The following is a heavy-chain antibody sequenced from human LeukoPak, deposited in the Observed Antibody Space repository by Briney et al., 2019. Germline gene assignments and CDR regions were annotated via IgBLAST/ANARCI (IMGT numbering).Heavy chain of an antibody. Sequence: GGSLRFSCAASGFTFSSYGMHWVRQAPGKGLEWVAVIWYDGSNKYYADSVKGRFTISRDNSKNTLYLQMNSLRAEDTAVYYCARAVAAAGYYFDYWGQGTLVTVSS. CDR3: ARAVAAAGYYFDY. D-gene: IGHD6-13*01. CDR1: GFTFSSYG. J-gene: IGHJ4*02. V-gene: IGHV3-33*01. CDR2: IWYDGSNK.